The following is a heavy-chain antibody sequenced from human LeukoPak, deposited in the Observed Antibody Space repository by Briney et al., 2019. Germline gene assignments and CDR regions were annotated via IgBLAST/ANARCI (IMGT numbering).Heavy chain of an antibody. Sequence: GGSLRLSCAASGFTFSSYGMHWVRQAPGKGLEWVAFIRYDGSNKYYADSVKGRFTISRDNSKNTLYLQMNSLRAEDTAVYYCAKDQAGYSSSWAFDYWGQGTLVTVSS. J-gene: IGHJ4*02. CDR1: GFTFSSYG. V-gene: IGHV3-30*02. CDR3: AKDQAGYSSSWAFDY. D-gene: IGHD6-13*01. CDR2: IRYDGSNK.